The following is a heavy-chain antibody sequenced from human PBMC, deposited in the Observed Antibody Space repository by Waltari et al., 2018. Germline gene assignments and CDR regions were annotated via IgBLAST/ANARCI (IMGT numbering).Heavy chain of an antibody. CDR1: GYSISSGYY. J-gene: IGHJ4*02. Sequence: QVQLQESGPGLVKPSETLSLTCAVSGYSISSGYYWGWIRQPPGKGLEWIGSIYHSGSTYYNPSLKSRVTISVDTSKNQFSLKLSSVSAADTAVYYCARCSGWDLDYWGQGTLVTVSS. CDR2: IYHSGST. D-gene: IGHD6-19*01. CDR3: ARCSGWDLDY. V-gene: IGHV4-38-2*01.